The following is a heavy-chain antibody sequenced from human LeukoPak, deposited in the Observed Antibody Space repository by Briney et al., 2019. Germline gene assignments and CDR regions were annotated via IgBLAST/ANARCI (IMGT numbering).Heavy chain of an antibody. J-gene: IGHJ4*02. Sequence: PSETLSLTCAVYGXSFSGSNWSWIRRPPGKGLEWIGEIYNSGSTIYNPSLKSRVTISVDTSKNQLSLNLNSVTAADTAVYYCVRAYDYWGQGTLVTVSS. CDR3: VRAYDY. V-gene: IGHV4-34*01. CDR1: GXSFSGSN. CDR2: IYNSGST.